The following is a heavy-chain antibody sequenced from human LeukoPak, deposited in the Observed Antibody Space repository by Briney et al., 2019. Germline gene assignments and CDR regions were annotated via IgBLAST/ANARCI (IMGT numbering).Heavy chain of an antibody. CDR3: ARVRGGDYEENYYYYMDV. CDR1: GYTFTSYY. CDR2: INPSGGNT. D-gene: IGHD4-17*01. Sequence: GASVKVSCKASGYTFTSYYMHWVRQAPGQGLEWMGIINPSGGNTNYAQKLQGRVTMTTDTSTSTAYMELRSLRSDDTAVYYCARVRGGDYEENYYYYMDVWGKGTTVTVSS. V-gene: IGHV1-46*01. J-gene: IGHJ6*03.